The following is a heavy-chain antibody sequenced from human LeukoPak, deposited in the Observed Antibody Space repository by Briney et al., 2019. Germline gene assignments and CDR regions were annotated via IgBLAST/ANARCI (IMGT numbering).Heavy chain of an antibody. Sequence: PGGSLRLSCAASGFTFSDYYMSWIRQAPGKELEWVSYISSNSSTIYYADSVKGRFTISRDNSKNTLYLQMNSLRAEDTAVYYCAKVAPSTSPLGYWGQGTLVTVSS. CDR3: AKVAPSTSPLGY. D-gene: IGHD2-2*01. V-gene: IGHV3-11*04. J-gene: IGHJ4*02. CDR2: ISSNSSTI. CDR1: GFTFSDYY.